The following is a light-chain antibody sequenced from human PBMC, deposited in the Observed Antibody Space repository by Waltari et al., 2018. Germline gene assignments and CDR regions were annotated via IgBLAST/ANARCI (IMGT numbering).Light chain of an antibody. CDR1: HSISSW. Sequence: DIQLTQSPSTLSASVGDRVTITCRASHSISSWLAWYQQKPGKAPKLLISQASTLESEVPSRVSGSGSGTEFTLTISSLQPDDFATYSCQHYNNHSPTFGQGTKVEI. V-gene: IGKV1-5*03. CDR2: QAS. J-gene: IGKJ1*01. CDR3: QHYNNHSPT.